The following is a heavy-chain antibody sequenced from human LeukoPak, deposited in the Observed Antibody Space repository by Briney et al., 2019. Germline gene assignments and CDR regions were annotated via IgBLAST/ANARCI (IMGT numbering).Heavy chain of an antibody. CDR3: ARGYCSGGSCYLVGY. J-gene: IGHJ4*02. CDR2: IDPSDSYT. CDR1: GYSFTSYW. D-gene: IGHD2-15*01. Sequence: GESLKISCKGSGYSFTSYWISWVRQMPGKGLEWMGRIDPSDSYTNYSPSFQGHVTISADKSISTAYLQWSSLKASDTAMYYCARGYCSGGSCYLVGYWGRGTLVTVSS. V-gene: IGHV5-10-1*01.